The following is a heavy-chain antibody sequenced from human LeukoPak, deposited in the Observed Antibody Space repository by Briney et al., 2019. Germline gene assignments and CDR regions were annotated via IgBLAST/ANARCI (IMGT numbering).Heavy chain of an antibody. Sequence: GGSLRLSCAASGFTFSDYYMSWIRQAPGKGLEWVSYISSSSSTIYYADSVKGRFTISRDNAKNSLYLQMNGLRDEDTAVYYCARDGSYSMVDYWGQGTLVTVSS. CDR2: ISSSSSTI. J-gene: IGHJ4*02. D-gene: IGHD1-26*01. CDR3: ARDGSYSMVDY. CDR1: GFTFSDYY. V-gene: IGHV3-11*04.